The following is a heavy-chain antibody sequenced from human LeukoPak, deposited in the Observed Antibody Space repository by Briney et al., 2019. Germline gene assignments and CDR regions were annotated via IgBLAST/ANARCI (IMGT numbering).Heavy chain of an antibody. CDR3: TSFSLGSVTFIQEDIWSWFDP. Sequence: PSETLSLTCSVSGGSISGFYWRWIRQPPGKGLEWVGYISNSGQTNYNPSLKSRVTMSVDTSRNQFSLKLSSVAAADTAVYYCTSFSLGSVTFIQEDIWSWFDPWGQGTLVTVSS. CDR2: ISNSGQT. V-gene: IGHV4-59*08. CDR1: GGSISGFY. J-gene: IGHJ5*02. D-gene: IGHD3-16*01.